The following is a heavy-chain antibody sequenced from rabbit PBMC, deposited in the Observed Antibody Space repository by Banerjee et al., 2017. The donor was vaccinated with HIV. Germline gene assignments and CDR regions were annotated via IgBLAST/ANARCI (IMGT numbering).Heavy chain of an antibody. CDR1: GIDFSSDSY. J-gene: IGHJ4*01. Sequence: QQQLEESGGGLVKPGGTLTLTCKASGIDFSSDSYMCWVRQAPGKGLEWIACIEAGSSGFTYFASWAKGRFTISKTSSTTVTLQVTSLTAADTATYFCARDLAGVIGWNFNLRGPGTLVTVS. V-gene: IGHV1S45*01. CDR3: ARDLAGVIGWNFNL. CDR2: IEAGSSGFT. D-gene: IGHD4-1*01.